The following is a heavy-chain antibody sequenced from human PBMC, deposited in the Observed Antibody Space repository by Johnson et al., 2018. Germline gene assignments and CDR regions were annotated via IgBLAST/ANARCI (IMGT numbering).Heavy chain of an antibody. J-gene: IGHJ6*02. CDR3: TRRRGGRTASSYDSYGMDV. CDR1: GYTFTSYD. D-gene: IGHD1-1*01. V-gene: IGHV1-8*01. Sequence: QLVESGAEVKKPGASVKVSCKASGYTFTSYDINWVRQATGQGLEWMGWMNPNSDNTEYAQTFQGRLSMTKNTSISTAYRGLSRPKSEDTAGYYCTRRRGGRTASSYDSYGMDVWGQGTTVTVAS. CDR2: MNPNSDNT.